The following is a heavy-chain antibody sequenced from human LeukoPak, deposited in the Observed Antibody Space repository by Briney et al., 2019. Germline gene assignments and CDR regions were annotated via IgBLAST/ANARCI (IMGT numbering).Heavy chain of an antibody. CDR3: TSLSNSYGMDV. CDR1: GFGFSTSW. J-gene: IGHJ6*02. CDR2: IKQDGSEK. D-gene: IGHD2/OR15-2a*01. V-gene: IGHV3-7*01. Sequence: PGGSLRLSCAASGFGFSTSWMSWVRQAPGKGLEWVANIKQDGSEKYYVDSVKGRFTISRDNAKNSVYLQMNSLRDEDTAVYYCTSLSNSYGMDVWSQGTTATVSS.